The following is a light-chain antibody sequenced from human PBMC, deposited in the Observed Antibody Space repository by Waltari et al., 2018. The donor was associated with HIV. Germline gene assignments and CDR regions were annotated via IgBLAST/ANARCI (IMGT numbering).Light chain of an antibody. CDR3: HQYYSIPFT. CDR1: QSVLYSSNNKNY. J-gene: IGKJ4*01. Sequence: ENVMTQSPDSLAVSLGERATINCKSSQSVLYSSNNKNYLSWYQQKPGQSPKLLIYWASTRESGVSDRFSGSGSGTDFTLTISSVQAEDVAIYYCHQYYSIPFTFGGGTKVEIK. CDR2: WAS. V-gene: IGKV4-1*01.